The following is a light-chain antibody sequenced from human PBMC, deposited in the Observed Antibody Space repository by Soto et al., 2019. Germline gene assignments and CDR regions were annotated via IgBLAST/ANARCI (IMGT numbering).Light chain of an antibody. CDR3: SSFAGTPVV. V-gene: IGLV2-8*01. CDR2: EVS. CDR1: SSDVGDYNY. Sequence: QSALTQPPSASGSLGQSVTIPCTGTSSDVGDYNYVSWYQQHPGKVSKLMIYEVSKRPSGVPDRFSGSKSGNTASLTVSGLQAEDEADYYCSSFAGTPVVFGGGTKLTVL. J-gene: IGLJ2*01.